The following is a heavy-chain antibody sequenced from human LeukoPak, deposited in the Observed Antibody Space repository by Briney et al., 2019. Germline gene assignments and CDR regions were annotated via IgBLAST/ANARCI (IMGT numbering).Heavy chain of an antibody. D-gene: IGHD6-19*01. Sequence: SETLSLTCTVSGGSIRSYYWSWMRQPAGKGLEWIGRIYTSGSTNYNPSLKSRVSMSVDTSKNQVSLKLSSVTAADTAVYYCARDQSAAGYWYFDLWDRGTLVSVSS. V-gene: IGHV4-4*07. CDR3: ARDQSAAGYWYFDL. J-gene: IGHJ2*01. CDR2: IYTSGST. CDR1: GGSIRSYY.